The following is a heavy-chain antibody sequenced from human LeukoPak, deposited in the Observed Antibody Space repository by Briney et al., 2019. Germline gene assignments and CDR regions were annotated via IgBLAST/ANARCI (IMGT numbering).Heavy chain of an antibody. V-gene: IGHV4-59*01. CDR2: ISYTGIT. J-gene: IGHJ5*02. Sequence: PSETLSLSCSVSGVSIGGYSWTWVRQPPGKRLEYIGYISYTGITYYNPSLMSRVTISVATSKNHFFLKLAAGTAADTAVYYWGRRLYSSGWSYWFDAWGQGTLVTVSS. D-gene: IGHD6-19*01. CDR3: GRRLYSSGWSYWFDA. CDR1: GVSIGGYS.